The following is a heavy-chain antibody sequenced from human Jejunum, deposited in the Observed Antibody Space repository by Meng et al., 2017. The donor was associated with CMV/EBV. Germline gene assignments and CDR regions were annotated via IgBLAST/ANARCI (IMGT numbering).Heavy chain of an antibody. CDR1: GCSFSRNS. Sequence: VQPSQSLACTVLSGRSLRCCCAASGCSFSRNSMHGVRQVPENDLRWVTYINTYRTSLITADAVKARIPISKDNAKNTLDLQMSSLTADDTDVDCCVSVDDQDYWGQGTLVTVSS. D-gene: IGHD1-1*01. CDR2: INTYRTSL. CDR3: VSVDDQDY. V-gene: IGHV3-74*01. J-gene: IGHJ4*02.